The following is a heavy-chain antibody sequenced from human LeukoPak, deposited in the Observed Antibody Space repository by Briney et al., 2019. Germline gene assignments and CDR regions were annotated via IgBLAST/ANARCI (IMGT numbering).Heavy chain of an antibody. CDR1: GFTFGSYW. J-gene: IGHJ4*02. Sequence: GGSLRLSCVASGFTFGSYWMHWVRQAPGKWPAWVSRISGDGGTYYADSVKGRFTISRDNAKNTLYLQMNSLRAEDTAVYYCARDLVSGSGSYGHWGQGTLVTVSS. CDR2: ISGDGGT. V-gene: IGHV3-74*01. CDR3: ARDLVSGSGSYGH. D-gene: IGHD3-10*01.